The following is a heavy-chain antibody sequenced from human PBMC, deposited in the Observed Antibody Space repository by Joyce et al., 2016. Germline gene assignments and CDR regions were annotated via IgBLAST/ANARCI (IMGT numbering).Heavy chain of an antibody. Sequence: QVQLVQSGAEVKKPGASVKVSCKASGYTFTNHYMHWVRQAPGQGLEWMGIINPSGGSTSFAQKFHGRVTMTRDTSTSTVYMELSSLRAEVTAVYYGARAQAGYGSGGSCYPDNWFDPWGQGTLVTVSS. CDR1: GYTFTNHY. V-gene: IGHV1-46*01. J-gene: IGHJ5*02. CDR3: ARAQAGYGSGGSCYPDNWFDP. CDR2: INPSGGST. D-gene: IGHD2-15*01.